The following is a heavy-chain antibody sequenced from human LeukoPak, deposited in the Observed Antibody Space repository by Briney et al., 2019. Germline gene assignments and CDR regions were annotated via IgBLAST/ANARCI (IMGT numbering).Heavy chain of an antibody. V-gene: IGHV3-30*02. D-gene: IGHD2-21*02. CDR2: IRYDGSNK. CDR1: GFTFSSYG. J-gene: IGHJ3*02. Sequence: GGSLRPSCAASGFTFSSYGMHWVRQAPGKGLEWVAFIRYDGSNKYYADSVKGRFTISRDNSKNTLYLQMNSLRAEDTAVYYCARELPPPGDGWGAFDIWGQGTMVTVSS. CDR3: ARELPPPGDGWGAFDI.